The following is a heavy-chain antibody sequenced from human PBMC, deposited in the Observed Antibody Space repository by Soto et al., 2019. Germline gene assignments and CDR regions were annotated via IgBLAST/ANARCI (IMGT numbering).Heavy chain of an antibody. J-gene: IGHJ4*02. CDR3: ARPGYSSGWYDY. V-gene: IGHV1-69*02. CDR2: IIPILGIA. D-gene: IGHD6-19*01. Sequence: QVQLVQSGAEVKKPGSSVKVSCKASGGTFSSYTISWVRQAPGQGLEWMGRIIPILGIANYAQKFQGRVTIXAXISTSTAYMELSSLRSEDTAVYYWARPGYSSGWYDYWGQGTLVTVSS. CDR1: GGTFSSYT.